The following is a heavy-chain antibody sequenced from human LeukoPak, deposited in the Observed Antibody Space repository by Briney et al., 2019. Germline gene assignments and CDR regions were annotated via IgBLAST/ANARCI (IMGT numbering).Heavy chain of an antibody. CDR3: ARDRDYGGNSCFDY. J-gene: IGHJ4*02. Sequence: ASVKVSCKASGYTFKSYGISWVRQAPGQGLEWMGWISAYNGNTNYAQKLQGRVTMTTDTSTSTAYMELRSLRSDDTAVYYCARDRDYGGNSCFDYWGQGTLVTVSS. D-gene: IGHD4-23*01. CDR2: ISAYNGNT. CDR1: GYTFKSYG. V-gene: IGHV1-18*01.